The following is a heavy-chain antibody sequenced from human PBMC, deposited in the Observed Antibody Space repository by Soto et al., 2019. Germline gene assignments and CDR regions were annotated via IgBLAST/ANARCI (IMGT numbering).Heavy chain of an antibody. CDR1: GVTFSIYG. D-gene: IGHD5-18*01. CDR3: ALYTAMGPNPMFAPIDY. V-gene: IGHV3-30*03. Sequence: GGSVGLSCAASGVTFSIYGMHWVRQAPGKGLEWVAVISYDGSNKYYADSVKGRFTISRDNSKNTLYLQMNSLRAEDTAVYYCALYTAMGPNPMFAPIDYWGQGTLVTVSS. CDR2: ISYDGSNK. J-gene: IGHJ4*02.